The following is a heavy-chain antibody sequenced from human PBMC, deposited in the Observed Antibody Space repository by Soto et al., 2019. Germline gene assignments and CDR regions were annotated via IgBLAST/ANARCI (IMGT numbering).Heavy chain of an antibody. J-gene: IGHJ6*02. Sequence: QVQLVQSGAEVKKPGSSVKFSGKASGGTFRTQAISWVRQAPGKGLEWRGGIIPTLGTPNYAQKFQGRVTVTADEYTSTAYMELSRLTSEDTAVYYCARAAFRSGYYGYYYGMDVWGQGTAVNV. CDR2: IIPTLGTP. CDR1: GGTFRTQA. V-gene: IGHV1-69*01. CDR3: ARAAFRSGYYGYYYGMDV. D-gene: IGHD3-3*01.